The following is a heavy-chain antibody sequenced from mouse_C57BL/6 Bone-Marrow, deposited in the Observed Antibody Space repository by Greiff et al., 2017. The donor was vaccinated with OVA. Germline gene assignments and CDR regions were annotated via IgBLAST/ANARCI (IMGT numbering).Heavy chain of an antibody. J-gene: IGHJ2*01. V-gene: IGHV1-64*01. CDR2: IHPNSGST. D-gene: IGHD2-4*01. Sequence: VQLQQPGAELVKPGASVKLSCKASGYTFTSYWMHWVKQRPGQGLEWIGMIHPNSGSTNYNEKFKSKATLTVDKSSSTAYMQLSSLTSEDSAVYYCARSDYDYVYFDYWGQGTTLTVSS. CDR1: GYTFTSYW. CDR3: ARSDYDYVYFDY.